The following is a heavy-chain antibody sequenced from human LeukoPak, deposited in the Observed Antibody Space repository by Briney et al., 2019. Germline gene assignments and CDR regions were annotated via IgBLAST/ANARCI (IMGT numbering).Heavy chain of an antibody. CDR2: ISSSSSYI. CDR3: ASGVTTGFDC. CDR1: GFTFSIYS. D-gene: IGHD4-17*01. Sequence: GGSLRLSCAASGFTFSIYSMNWVRQAPGKGLEWVSSISSSSSYIYYADSVKGRFTISRDNAKNSLYLQMNSLRAEDTAVYYCASGVTTGFDCWGQGTLVTVSS. V-gene: IGHV3-21*01. J-gene: IGHJ4*02.